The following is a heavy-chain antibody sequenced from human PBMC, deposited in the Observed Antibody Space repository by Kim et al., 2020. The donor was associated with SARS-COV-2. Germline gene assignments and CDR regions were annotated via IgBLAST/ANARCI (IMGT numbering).Heavy chain of an antibody. CDR2: INHSGST. D-gene: IGHD3-9*01. J-gene: IGHJ5*02. CDR1: GGSFSGYY. Sequence: SETLSLTCAVYGGSFSGYYWSWIRQPPGKGLEWIGEINHSGSTNYNPSLKSRVTISVDTSKNQFSLKLSSVTAADTAVYYCARFPDYDILTGYSPWGQGTLVTVSS. CDR3: ARFPDYDILTGYSP. V-gene: IGHV4-34*01.